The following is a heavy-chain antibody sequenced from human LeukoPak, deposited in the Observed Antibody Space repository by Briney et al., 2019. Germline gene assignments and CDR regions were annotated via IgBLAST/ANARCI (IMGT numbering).Heavy chain of an antibody. CDR1: GYTFTSYD. CDR2: MNPNSGNT. Sequence: ASVKVSCKASGYTFTSYDINWVRQATGQGLEWMGWMNPNSGNTGYAQKFQGGVTITRNTSISTAYMELSSLRSEDTAVYYCARAYTIFAGFDPWGQGTLVTVSS. V-gene: IGHV1-8*03. D-gene: IGHD3-9*01. J-gene: IGHJ5*02. CDR3: ARAYTIFAGFDP.